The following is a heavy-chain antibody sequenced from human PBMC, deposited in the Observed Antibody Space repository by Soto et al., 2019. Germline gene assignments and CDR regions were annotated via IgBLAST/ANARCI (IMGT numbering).Heavy chain of an antibody. D-gene: IGHD2-21*02. J-gene: IGHJ4*02. CDR3: ARESDVHIGVVTEYEGAIDY. Sequence: QVQLVESGGGVVQPGRSLRLSCAASGFTFSSYAMHWVRQAPGKGLEWVAVISYDGSNKYYADSVKGRFTISRDNSKNTRELQRNSLRAEDTAVYYCARESDVHIGVVTEYEGAIDYWGQGTLVTVAS. CDR2: ISYDGSNK. CDR1: GFTFSSYA. V-gene: IGHV3-30-3*01.